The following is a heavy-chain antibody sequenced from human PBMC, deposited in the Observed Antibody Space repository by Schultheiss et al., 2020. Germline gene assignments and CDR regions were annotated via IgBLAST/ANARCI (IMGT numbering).Heavy chain of an antibody. CDR2: IKSKTDGGTT. V-gene: IGHV3-15*01. Sequence: GGSLRLSCAASGFTFSSYWMSWVRQAPGKGLEWVGRIKSKTDGGTTDYAAPVKGRFTISRDNSKNTLYLQMGSLRAEDMAVYYCARGMGDSSGYYPYGMDVWGQGTT. D-gene: IGHD3-22*01. CDR1: GFTFSSYW. J-gene: IGHJ6*02. CDR3: ARGMGDSSGYYPYGMDV.